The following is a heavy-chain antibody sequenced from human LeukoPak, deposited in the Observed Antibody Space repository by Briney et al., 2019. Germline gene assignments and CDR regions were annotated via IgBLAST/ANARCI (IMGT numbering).Heavy chain of an antibody. J-gene: IGHJ4*02. D-gene: IGHD3-10*01. CDR1: GFTFSSYG. Sequence: GGSLRLSCAASGFTFSSYGMSWVRQAPGKGLEWVSAIGGRDGSTYYADSVKGRFIISRDNSKNTLYVQMNSLRAEDTAVYYCAKGHYYGSGSLDYWGQGTLVTVSS. CDR2: IGGRDGST. CDR3: AKGHYYGSGSLDY. V-gene: IGHV3-23*01.